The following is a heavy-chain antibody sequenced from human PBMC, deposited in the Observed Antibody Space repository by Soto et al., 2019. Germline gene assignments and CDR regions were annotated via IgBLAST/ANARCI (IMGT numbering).Heavy chain of an antibody. CDR2: INHSGST. CDR3: ARRRYDFWSGSTNLHYFEY. D-gene: IGHD3-3*01. V-gene: IGHV4-34*01. J-gene: IGHJ4*02. Sequence: SETLSLTCAVYGGSFSGYYWSWIRQPPGKGLEWIGEINHSGSTNYNPSLKSRVTISVDTSKNQFSLKLSSVTAADTAVYYCARRRYDFWSGSTNLHYFEYWGQGTLVTVSS. CDR1: GGSFSGYY.